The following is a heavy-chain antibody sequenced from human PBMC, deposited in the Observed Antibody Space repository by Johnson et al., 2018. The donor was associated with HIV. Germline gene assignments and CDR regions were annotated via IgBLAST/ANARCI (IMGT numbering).Heavy chain of an antibody. D-gene: IGHD6-13*01. CDR1: GFPFSIYA. V-gene: IGHV3-23*04. CDR3: AKEEGLAAAGTGEAFDI. J-gene: IGHJ3*02. CDR2: INHSGDGT. Sequence: VHLVESGGGLVQPGGSLILSCAASGFPFSIYAMIWVRQAPGKGLEWVSAINHSGDGTYSADSVKGRFPVPRDNSKNMLYLQMNSLRAEDTAVYYCAKEEGLAAAGTGEAFDIWGQGTMVTVSS.